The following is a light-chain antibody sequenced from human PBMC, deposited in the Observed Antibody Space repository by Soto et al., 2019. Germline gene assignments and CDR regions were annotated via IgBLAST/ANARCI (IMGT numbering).Light chain of an antibody. Sequence: QMTQSPSSLSVSVGDRVTITCRASQSIGGFLNWYQQKLGKAPTLLIYGSSSLQTGVPPRFSGSGSGTEFTLTISSLQPEDFGTYYCQQTYDSLVSFGGGTKVDIK. CDR1: QSIGGF. CDR3: QQTYDSLVS. J-gene: IGKJ4*01. CDR2: GSS. V-gene: IGKV1-39*01.